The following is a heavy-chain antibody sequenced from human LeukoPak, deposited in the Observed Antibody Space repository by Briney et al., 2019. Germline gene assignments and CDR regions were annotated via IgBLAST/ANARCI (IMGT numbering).Heavy chain of an antibody. CDR2: ISYDGSNK. CDR3: ARDSRLVRGVINLFDY. Sequence: GGSLRLSCAASGFTFSSYAMHWVRQAPGKGLEWVAVISYDGSNKYYADSVKGRFTISRDNSKNTLYLQMNSLRAEDTAVYYCARDSRLVRGVINLFDYWGQGILVTVSS. D-gene: IGHD3-10*01. J-gene: IGHJ4*02. CDR1: GFTFSSYA. V-gene: IGHV3-30-3*01.